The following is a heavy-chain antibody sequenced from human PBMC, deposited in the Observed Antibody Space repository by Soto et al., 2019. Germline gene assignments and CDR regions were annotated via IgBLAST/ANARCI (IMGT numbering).Heavy chain of an antibody. CDR3: ARATTVTSSFFYYGLDV. CDR2: SYYNGNT. V-gene: IGHV4-30-4*08. D-gene: IGHD4-17*01. J-gene: IGHJ6*02. CDR1: GGSISNDDYY. Sequence: QVQLQESGPGLVKPSQTLSLTCSVSGGSISNDDYYWTWIRQPPGKGLEWIGHSYYNGNTYYNPSLKSRLTMSLETSQNQFSLHLTSVIAADSASYFCARATTVTSSFFYYGLDVWGQGTTVTVSS.